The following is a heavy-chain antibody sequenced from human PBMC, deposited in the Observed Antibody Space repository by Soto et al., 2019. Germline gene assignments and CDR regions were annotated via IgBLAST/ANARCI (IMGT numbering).Heavy chain of an antibody. CDR2: ISPHTGGT. D-gene: IGHD3-22*01. Sequence: ASVKVSCKASGYTFNRYYMHWVRQAPGPGLEWMGWISPHTGGTTYAQKFQGRVTMTRDTSVSTAFMELSSLRAEDTAVYYCAKRSSSGYYFGTGGIDYWGQGTLVTVSS. CDR1: GYTFNRYY. CDR3: AKRSSSGYYFGTGGIDY. V-gene: IGHV1-2*02. J-gene: IGHJ4*02.